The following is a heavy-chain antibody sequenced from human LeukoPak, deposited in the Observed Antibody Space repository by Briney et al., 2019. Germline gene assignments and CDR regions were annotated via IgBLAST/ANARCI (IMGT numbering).Heavy chain of an antibody. CDR1: GDSVSSDSYY. D-gene: IGHD2-8*01. CDR3: ARDVYCINGVCYSAFDI. CDR2: IYYSVTT. J-gene: IGHJ3*02. Sequence: PSETLSLTCTVSGDSVSSDSYYWSWIRQPPGKGLEWIGYIYYSVTTNYNPSLKSRVTTSIDTSKNQFSLRLSSVTAADTAVYYCARDVYCINGVCYSAFDIWGQGTMVSVSS. V-gene: IGHV4-61*01.